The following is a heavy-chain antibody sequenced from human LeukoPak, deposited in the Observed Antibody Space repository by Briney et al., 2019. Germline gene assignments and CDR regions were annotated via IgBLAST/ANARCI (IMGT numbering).Heavy chain of an antibody. CDR1: GYTFTSYA. D-gene: IGHD3-16*02. J-gene: IGHJ4*02. V-gene: IGHV7-4-1*02. Sequence: ASVKVSCKASGYTFTSYAMNWVRQAAGQGLECMGWINTNTGNPTYAQGFTGRFVFSLDTSVSTAYLQISSLKAEDTAVYYCARGGDYVWGSYRKIDYWGQGTLVTVSS. CDR2: INTNTGNP. CDR3: ARGGDYVWGSYRKIDY.